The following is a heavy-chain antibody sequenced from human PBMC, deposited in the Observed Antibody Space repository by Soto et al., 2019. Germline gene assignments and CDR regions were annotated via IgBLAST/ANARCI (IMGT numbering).Heavy chain of an antibody. Sequence: GGSLRLSCAASGFTFSNAWMSWVRQAPGKGLEWVGRIKSKTDGGTTDYAAPVKGRFTISRDDSKNTLYLQMNSLKTEDTAVYYCTTEYRYIYYYYYMDVWGKGTTVTVSS. J-gene: IGHJ6*03. V-gene: IGHV3-15*01. CDR2: IKSKTDGGTT. CDR3: TTEYRYIYYYYYMDV. CDR1: GFTFSNAW. D-gene: IGHD2-2*01.